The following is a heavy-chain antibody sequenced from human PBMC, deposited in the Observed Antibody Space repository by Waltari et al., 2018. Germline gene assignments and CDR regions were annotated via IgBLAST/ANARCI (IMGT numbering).Heavy chain of an antibody. Sequence: QVQLVQSGAEVKKPGSSVKVSCKASGGTFSSYAISWVRQAPGQGLEWMGGSIPIFGTANYAQKFQGRVTITTDESTSTAYMELSSLRSEDTAVYYCASGLRYCSGGSCYFGNWFDPWGQGTLVTVSS. D-gene: IGHD2-15*01. CDR1: GGTFSSYA. J-gene: IGHJ5*02. CDR2: SIPIFGTA. V-gene: IGHV1-69*05. CDR3: ASGLRYCSGGSCYFGNWFDP.